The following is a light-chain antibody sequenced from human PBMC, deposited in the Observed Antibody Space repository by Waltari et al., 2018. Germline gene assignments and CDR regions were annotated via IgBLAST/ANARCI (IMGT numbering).Light chain of an antibody. CDR2: DTS. J-gene: IGKJ4*01. CDR3: QQRRRWPLT. CDR1: QTVDTY. Sequence: EIVLTQSPATLSLSPGERATLSCRASQTVDTYLAWYQQRPGQAPRLLIYDTSNRATGIPDRFSGSGSETDFTLTISSLEPEDFAVYYCQQRRRWPLTFGGGSNVEI. V-gene: IGKV3-11*01.